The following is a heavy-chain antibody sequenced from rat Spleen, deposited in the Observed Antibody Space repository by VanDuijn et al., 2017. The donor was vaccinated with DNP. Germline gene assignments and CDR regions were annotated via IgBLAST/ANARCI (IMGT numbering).Heavy chain of an antibody. J-gene: IGHJ3*01. CDR3: ASLWTLAY. V-gene: IGHV5S13*01. D-gene: IGHD1-3*01. CDR2: ISTGGDST. CDR1: GFTFRNYG. Sequence: EVQLVESGGGLVQPGRSLSLSCADSGFTFRNYGMAWVRQAPTKGLGWVASISTGGDSTYYRDSVKGRFTISRDNAKNTLYLQMDSLRSEDTATYYCASLWTLAYWGQGTLVTVSS.